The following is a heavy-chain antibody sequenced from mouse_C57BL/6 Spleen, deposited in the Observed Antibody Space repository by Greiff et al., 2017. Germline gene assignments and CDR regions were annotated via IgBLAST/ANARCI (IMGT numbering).Heavy chain of an antibody. CDR1: GFTFSNYW. CDR3: TGAYYYGSNWYFDD. V-gene: IGHV6-3*01. D-gene: IGHD1-1*01. J-gene: IGHJ1*03. CDR2: IRLKSDNYAT. Sequence: EVKLEESGGGLVQPGGSMKLSCVASGFTFSNYWMNWVRQSPEKGLEWVAQIRLKSDNYATHYAESVKGRFTISRDDSKSGVYLQMNNLRAEDTGIYYCTGAYYYGSNWYFDDWGTGTTVTVSS.